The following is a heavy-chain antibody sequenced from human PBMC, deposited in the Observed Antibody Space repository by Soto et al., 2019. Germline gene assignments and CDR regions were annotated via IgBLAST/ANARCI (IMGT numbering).Heavy chain of an antibody. CDR3: ATSIRHIAAAGSWFDP. D-gene: IGHD6-13*01. CDR2: IYHSGST. Sequence: SETLSLTCAVSGGSISSSNWWTWVRQPPGKGLEWIGEIYHSGSTNFNPSLKSRATISVDKSKNQFSLNLSSVTAADTAVYYCATSIRHIAAAGSWFDPWGQGTLVTVSS. J-gene: IGHJ5*02. V-gene: IGHV4-4*02. CDR1: GGSISSSNW.